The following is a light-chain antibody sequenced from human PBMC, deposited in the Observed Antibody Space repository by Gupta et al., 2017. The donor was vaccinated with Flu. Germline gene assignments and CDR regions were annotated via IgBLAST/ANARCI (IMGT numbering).Light chain of an antibody. CDR2: GDT. CDR1: RSNIGAKYD. J-gene: IGLJ2*01. CDR3: QSYDSRLGGVI. Sequence: SVLTQPPSVSGAPGQTVTISCSGSRSNIGAKYDVHWYQQLPGAAPKLLIHGDTNRPSGVPYRFSASKSDTSASLAIAGLQAEDEADYYCQSYDSRLGGVIFGGGTRLTVL. V-gene: IGLV1-40*01.